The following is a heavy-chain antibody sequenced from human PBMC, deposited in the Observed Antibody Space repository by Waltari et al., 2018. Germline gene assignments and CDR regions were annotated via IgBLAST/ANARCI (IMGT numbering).Heavy chain of an antibody. D-gene: IGHD2-2*03. CDR3: TRVEVGSAGTFDV. V-gene: IGHV3-74*01. CDR1: GFTLRNYW. Sequence: EVQLVESGGGLVQPGGSLRLSCAASGFTLRNYWMHWVRQAPGKGLGWVSRIDMDERTTSYADSVKGRFTISRDNAKNTVYLQMDFLRDEDTAMYHCTRVEVGSAGTFDVWGQGTMVTVSS. CDR2: IDMDERTT. J-gene: IGHJ3*01.